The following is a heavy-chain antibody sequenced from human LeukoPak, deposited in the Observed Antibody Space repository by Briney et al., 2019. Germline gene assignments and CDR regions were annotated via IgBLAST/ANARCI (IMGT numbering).Heavy chain of an antibody. V-gene: IGHV3-21*01. J-gene: IGHJ4*02. CDR3: ARDCDFWSGYLGY. D-gene: IGHD3-3*01. Sequence: GGSLRLSCAASGFTFSSYSMNWVRQAPGKGLEWVSSISSSSSYIYYADSVKGRLTISRDNAKNSLYVQMNSLRAEDTAVYYCARDCDFWSGYLGYWGQGTLVTVSS. CDR2: ISSSSSYI. CDR1: GFTFSSYS.